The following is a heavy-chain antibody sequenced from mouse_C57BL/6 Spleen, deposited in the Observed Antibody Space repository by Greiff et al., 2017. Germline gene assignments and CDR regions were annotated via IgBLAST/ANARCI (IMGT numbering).Heavy chain of an antibody. V-gene: IGHV14-4*01. CDR2: IDPENGDT. D-gene: IGHD4-1*01. CDR1: GFNIKDDY. J-gene: IGHJ4*01. CDR3: ARLGQGAMDY. Sequence: EVKLVESGAELVRPGASVKLSCTASGFNIKDDYMHWVKQRPEQGLEWIGWIDPENGDTEYASKFKGKATLTADKSSSTAYMQLSSLTSEDSAVYFCARLGQGAMDYWGQGTSVTVSS.